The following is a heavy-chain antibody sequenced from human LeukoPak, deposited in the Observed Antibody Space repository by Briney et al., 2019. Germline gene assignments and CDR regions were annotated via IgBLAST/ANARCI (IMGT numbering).Heavy chain of an antibody. CDR2: IHRRGST. Sequence: SETLSLTCTVSGYSISGGYYWGWICQSPGKGLEWIGNIHRRGSTHYNPALKSRVTISMATSKNQFSLKLSSVTAADTAVYYCASSCFAVAGSETNWFDPWGQGTLVTVSS. CDR1: GYSISGGYY. V-gene: IGHV4-38-2*02. J-gene: IGHJ5*02. CDR3: ASSCFAVAGSETNWFDP. D-gene: IGHD6-19*01.